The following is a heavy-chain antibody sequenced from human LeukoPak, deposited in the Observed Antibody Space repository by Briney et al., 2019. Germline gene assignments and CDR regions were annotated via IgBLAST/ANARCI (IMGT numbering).Heavy chain of an antibody. D-gene: IGHD3-22*01. CDR1: GGSFSGYY. Sequence: SETLSLTCAVYGGSFSGYYWSWIRQPPGKGLEWIGEINHSGSTNYNPSLKSRVTISVDTSKNQFSLKLSSVTAADTAVYYCARESRLNYYDSSGYYRRVSRCFDYWGQGTLVTVSS. CDR3: ARESRLNYYDSSGYYRRVSRCFDY. J-gene: IGHJ4*02. V-gene: IGHV4-34*01. CDR2: INHSGST.